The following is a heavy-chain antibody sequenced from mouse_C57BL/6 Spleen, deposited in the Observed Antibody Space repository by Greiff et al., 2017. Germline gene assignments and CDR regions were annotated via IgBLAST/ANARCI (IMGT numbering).Heavy chain of an antibody. CDR3: ARYATTVADYFDY. CDR1: GFTFSSYA. Sequence: EVKLMESGGGLVKPGGSLKLSCAASGFTFSSYAMSWVRQTPEKRLEWVATISDGGSYTYYPDNVKGRFTISRDNAKNNLYLQMSHLKSEDTAMYYCARYATTVADYFDYWGQGTTLTVSS. D-gene: IGHD1-1*01. V-gene: IGHV5-4*03. J-gene: IGHJ2*01. CDR2: ISDGGSYT.